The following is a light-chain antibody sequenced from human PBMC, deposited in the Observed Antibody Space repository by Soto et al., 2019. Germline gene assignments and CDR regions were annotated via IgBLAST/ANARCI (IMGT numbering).Light chain of an antibody. CDR1: QDIRNT. Sequence: AIQMTQSPSSLSASVGDRVAISCRASQDIRNTLAWYQQKPGEAPKLLIFAASNLQSGVPSRFSGSGSVTDFTLAITGLQPEDFATYYCLQYYNFPWTFGQGTKVEVK. J-gene: IGKJ1*01. V-gene: IGKV1-6*01. CDR3: LQYYNFPWT. CDR2: AAS.